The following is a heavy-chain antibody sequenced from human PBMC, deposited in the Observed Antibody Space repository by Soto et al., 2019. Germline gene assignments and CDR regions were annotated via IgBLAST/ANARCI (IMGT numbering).Heavy chain of an antibody. J-gene: IGHJ6*02. CDR1: GFTFSSYW. Sequence: GGSLRLSCAASGFTFSSYWMHWVRQAPGKGLVWVSRINSDGSSTSYADSVKGRFTISRDNAKNTLYLQMNSLRAEDTAVYYCARDGMVRGNLHYVMDVWGQGTTVTVSS. CDR2: INSDGSST. D-gene: IGHD3-10*01. V-gene: IGHV3-74*01. CDR3: ARDGMVRGNLHYVMDV.